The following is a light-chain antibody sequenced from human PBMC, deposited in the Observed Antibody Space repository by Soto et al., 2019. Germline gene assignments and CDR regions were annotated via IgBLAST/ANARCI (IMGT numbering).Light chain of an antibody. J-gene: IGKJ2*01. V-gene: IGKV3-11*01. CDR3: QHRSNWRMYT. CDR2: DSS. CDR1: QSVAGY. Sequence: ELVLTQSPATLSLSPGERATLSCRASQSVAGYLAWYQQKPGQGPKLLIYDSSTRATGTPARFRGSGSGTDFPLTISSLEPEDFAIYYCQHRSNWRMYTFGQGTKLEIK.